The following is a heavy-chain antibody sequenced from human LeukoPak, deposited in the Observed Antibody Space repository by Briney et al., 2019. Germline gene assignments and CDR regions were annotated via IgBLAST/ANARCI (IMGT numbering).Heavy chain of an antibody. D-gene: IGHD6-13*01. CDR3: AKDRPTVYSSSWLHFLDS. Sequence: GGSLRLSCAASGVKFDDYGMSWGRQVPGKGLEGVSSINWNGDTTTYADSVKGRFTISRDNSKNTLYLQMNSLRADDTAVYFCAKDRPTVYSSSWLHFLDSWGQGTLVTVSS. CDR2: INWNGDTT. CDR1: GVKFDDYG. J-gene: IGHJ4*02. V-gene: IGHV3-20*04.